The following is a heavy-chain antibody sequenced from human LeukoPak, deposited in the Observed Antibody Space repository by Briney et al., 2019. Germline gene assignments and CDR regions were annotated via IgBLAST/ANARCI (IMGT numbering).Heavy chain of an antibody. Sequence: GSSVKVSCKASGGTFSSYAISWVRQAPGQGLEWMGGIIPIFGTANYAQKFQGRVTITTDESTSTAYMELSSLRSEDTAVYYRATTELDIVVVPAAISGWFDPWGQGTLVTVSS. CDR3: ATTELDIVVVPAAISGWFDP. CDR1: GGTFSSYA. CDR2: IIPIFGTA. J-gene: IGHJ5*02. V-gene: IGHV1-69*05. D-gene: IGHD2-2*03.